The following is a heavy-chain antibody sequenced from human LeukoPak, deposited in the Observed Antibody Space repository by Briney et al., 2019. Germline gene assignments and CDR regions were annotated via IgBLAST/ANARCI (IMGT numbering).Heavy chain of an antibody. V-gene: IGHV4-4*02. J-gene: IGHJ4*02. CDR3: ARHGVEWFGELLPLDY. Sequence: SETLSLTCAVSGDSISNSNWWTWIRQPPVKGLEWIGEVYPSGSTNYSPSLKSRVTISVDTSKNQFSLKLSSVTAADTAVYYCARHGVEWFGELLPLDYWGQGTLVTVSS. CDR1: GDSISNSNW. D-gene: IGHD3-10*01. CDR2: VYPSGST.